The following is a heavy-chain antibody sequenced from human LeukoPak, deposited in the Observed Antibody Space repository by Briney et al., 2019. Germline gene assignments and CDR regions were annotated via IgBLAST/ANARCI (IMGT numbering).Heavy chain of an antibody. CDR1: GYTFTGYY. J-gene: IGHJ4*02. D-gene: IGHD2/OR15-2a*01. CDR3: FREYSAGDY. CDR2: INPDRGDT. Sequence: ASVKVSCKTSGYTFTGYYMHWVRPAPGQGLEWMGWINPDRGDTHYGQNFQGRVTLTTDTSISTAYMEVNILRSDDTAVYYCFREYSAGDYWGQGTLVTVSS. V-gene: IGHV1-2*02.